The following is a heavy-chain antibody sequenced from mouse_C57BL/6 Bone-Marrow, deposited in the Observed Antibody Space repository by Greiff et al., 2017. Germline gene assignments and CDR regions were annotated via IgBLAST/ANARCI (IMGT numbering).Heavy chain of an antibody. J-gene: IGHJ1*03. CDR2: LSLKTDSYAT. Sequence: EVKLVASGGGLVQPGGSMKLSCVASGFTFSNYWMNWVSQSPEKGLEWVAQLSLKTDSYATHHAVTVKGRFTISRDDCTRRVYLQLNNLRAEDTGIYYGTVYYYCSSYDWYFDVWGTGTTVTVSS. V-gene: IGHV6-3*01. CDR3: TVYYYCSSYDWYFDV. CDR1: GFTFSNYW. D-gene: IGHD1-1*01.